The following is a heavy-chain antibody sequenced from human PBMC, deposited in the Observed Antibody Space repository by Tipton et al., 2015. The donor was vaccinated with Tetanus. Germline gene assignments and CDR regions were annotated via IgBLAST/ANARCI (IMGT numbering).Heavy chain of an antibody. Sequence: QLVQSGAEVKKPGASVKVSCKASGYTFTSYDINWVRQATGQGLEWMGWMNPNSGNTGYAQKFQGRVTMTRNTAISTAYMEMSSQRSEDTAVYYCARGLRVRGGNRYYYYGMDVWGQGTTVTVSS. CDR2: MNPNSGNT. CDR1: GYTFTSYD. D-gene: IGHD3-10*01. CDR3: ARGLRVRGGNRYYYYGMDV. V-gene: IGHV1-8*01. J-gene: IGHJ6*02.